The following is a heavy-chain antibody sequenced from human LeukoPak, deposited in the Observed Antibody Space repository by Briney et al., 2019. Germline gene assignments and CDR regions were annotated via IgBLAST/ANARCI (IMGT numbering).Heavy chain of an antibody. D-gene: IGHD3-3*01. Sequence: GASVKVSCKAFGYTFTGYYVHWARQAPGQGLEWMGWINPNSGGTNYAQNFQGRVTMTRDTSISTAYMELSRLTSDDTAVYYCARDRDTISLFDYWGQGTLVTVSS. V-gene: IGHV1-2*02. CDR3: ARDRDTISLFDY. CDR1: GYTFTGYY. J-gene: IGHJ4*02. CDR2: INPNSGGT.